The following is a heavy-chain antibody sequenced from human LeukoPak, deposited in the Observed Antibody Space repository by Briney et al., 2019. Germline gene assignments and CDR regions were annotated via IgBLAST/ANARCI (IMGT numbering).Heavy chain of an antibody. Sequence: SETLSLTCTASGSSISSYYWSWIRQPPGKGLKWIGYIYSSGSTNYNPSLKSRVTIAVDTPKIHPPLKLSSVSAADTAVYCCARGPDYGDHQRPRYYYYGMDVWGKGTTVTVSS. CDR3: ARGPDYGDHQRPRYYYYGMDV. J-gene: IGHJ6*04. CDR1: GSSISSYY. D-gene: IGHD4-17*01. V-gene: IGHV4-59*01. CDR2: IYSSGST.